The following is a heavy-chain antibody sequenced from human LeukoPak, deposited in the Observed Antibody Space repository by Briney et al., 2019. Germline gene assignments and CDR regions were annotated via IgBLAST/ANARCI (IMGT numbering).Heavy chain of an antibody. CDR1: GFTFSSYA. CDR2: ISGSGGST. CDR3: AKDLGGSGSYSGYSDY. Sequence: GGSLRLSCAASGFTFSSYAMSWVRQAPGKGLEWVSAISGSGGSTYYADSVKGRFTISRDNSKNTLYLQMNSLRAEDTAVYYCAKDLGGSGSYSGYSDYWGQGTLVTVSS. J-gene: IGHJ4*02. D-gene: IGHD3-10*01. V-gene: IGHV3-23*01.